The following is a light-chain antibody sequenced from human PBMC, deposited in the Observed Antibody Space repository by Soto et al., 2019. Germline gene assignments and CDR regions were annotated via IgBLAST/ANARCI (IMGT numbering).Light chain of an antibody. V-gene: IGKV3-11*01. CDR2: DAS. CDR1: QSVSSY. CDR3: QQRSNLLT. Sequence: ELVLTQSPATLSLSPAERATLSCRASQSVSSYLAWYQQKPGQAPRLLIYDASNRATGIPARFSGSGSGTDFTLTIGSLEPEDFAVDYCQQRSNLLTFGGGTKVEIK. J-gene: IGKJ4*02.